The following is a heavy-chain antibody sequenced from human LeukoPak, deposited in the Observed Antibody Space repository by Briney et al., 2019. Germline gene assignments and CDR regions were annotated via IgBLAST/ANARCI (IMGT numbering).Heavy chain of an antibody. CDR3: ARRVGYGYGYYYYYMDV. CDR1: GGSFSGYY. J-gene: IGHJ6*03. CDR2: INHSGST. V-gene: IGHV4-34*01. D-gene: IGHD5-18*01. Sequence: PSETLSLTCAVYGGSFSGYYWSWIRQPPGKGLEWIGEINHSGSTNYNPSLKSRVTISVDTSKNQFSLKLSSVTAADTAVYYCARRVGYGYGYYYYYMDVWGKGTTVTISS.